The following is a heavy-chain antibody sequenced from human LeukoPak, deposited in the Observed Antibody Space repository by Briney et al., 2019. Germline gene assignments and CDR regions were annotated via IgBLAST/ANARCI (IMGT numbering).Heavy chain of an antibody. CDR1: GGSISSYY. CDR3: ARGDCSSTSCYED. V-gene: IGHV4-59*12. D-gene: IGHD2-2*01. J-gene: IGHJ4*02. CDR2: IYYSGST. Sequence: SETLSLTCTVSGGSISSYYWSWIRQPPGKGLEWIGYIYYSGSTNYNPSLKSRVTISVDTSKNQFSLKLSSVTAADTAVYYCARGDCSSTSCYEDWGQGTLVTVSS.